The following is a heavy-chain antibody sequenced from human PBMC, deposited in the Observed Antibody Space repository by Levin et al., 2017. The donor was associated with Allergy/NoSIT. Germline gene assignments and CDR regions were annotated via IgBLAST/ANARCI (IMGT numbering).Heavy chain of an antibody. J-gene: IGHJ4*02. Sequence: GGSLRLSCAASGFTFSSYAMSWVRQAPGKGLEWVSAISGSGGSTYYADSVKGRFTISRDNSKNTLYLQMNSLRAEDTAVYYCATRDDFWSGDLGTDYWGQGTLVTVSA. V-gene: IGHV3-23*01. D-gene: IGHD3-3*01. CDR3: ATRDDFWSGDLGTDY. CDR1: GFTFSSYA. CDR2: ISGSGGST.